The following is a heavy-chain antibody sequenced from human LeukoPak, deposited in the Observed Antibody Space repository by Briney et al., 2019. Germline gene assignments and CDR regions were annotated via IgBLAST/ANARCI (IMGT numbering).Heavy chain of an antibody. CDR1: GFTFSSCW. J-gene: IGHJ4*02. D-gene: IGHD4-17*01. CDR3: ARDRRYGYYLDY. CDR2: IKGDGSER. Sequence: TGGSLRLSCVVSGFTFSSCWMSWVRQAPGKGLEWVANIKGDGSERYYADSVKGRFTISRDNAKNSLYLEMNSLRAEDTAVFYCARDRRYGYYLDYWGQGTLVTVSS. V-gene: IGHV3-7*01.